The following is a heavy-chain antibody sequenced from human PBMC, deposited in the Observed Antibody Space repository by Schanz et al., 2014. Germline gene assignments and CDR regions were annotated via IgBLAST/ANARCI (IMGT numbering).Heavy chain of an antibody. CDR2: ISAYTNNT. CDR1: RYTFNTYG. CDR3: ARVQDDILTGSEYYYGMDV. V-gene: IGHV1-18*01. Sequence: QVQLVQSGDEVKEPGASVKVSCEASRYTFNTYGLNWVRQAPGQGLEWMGWISAYTNNTNYAQKVQGRVTMTTDTSTSTAYMELRSLRSDETAVYYCARVQDDILTGSEYYYGMDVWGQGTTXTVSS. D-gene: IGHD3-9*01. J-gene: IGHJ6*02.